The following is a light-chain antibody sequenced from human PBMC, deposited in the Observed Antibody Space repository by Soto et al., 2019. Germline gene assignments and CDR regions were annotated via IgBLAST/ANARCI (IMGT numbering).Light chain of an antibody. V-gene: IGKV3-20*01. CDR3: QQYGGSPYT. CDR2: GAS. CDR1: QSVTGSY. J-gene: IGKJ2*01. Sequence: EIVLTQSPGTLSLSPGERVTLSCRASQSVTGSYLAWFQQKPGQAPRLLIYGASSRATGIPDRFSGSGSGADFSLTISRLEPEDFAVYYCQQYGGSPYTFGQGTKLEIK.